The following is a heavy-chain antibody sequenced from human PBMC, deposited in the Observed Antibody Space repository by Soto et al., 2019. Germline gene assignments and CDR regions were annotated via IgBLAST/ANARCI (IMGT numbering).Heavy chain of an antibody. J-gene: IGHJ3*02. CDR1: GGSISSYY. D-gene: IGHD5-12*01. Sequence: SETLSLTCTVSGGSISSYYRSWIRQPPGKGLEWIGYIYYSGSTNYNPSLKSRVTISVDTSKNKISLKLSCVTAADKAVYYCARIRSYSGYDPFAISAQGTTVTVSS. CDR2: IYYSGST. V-gene: IGHV4-59*01. CDR3: ARIRSYSGYDPFAI.